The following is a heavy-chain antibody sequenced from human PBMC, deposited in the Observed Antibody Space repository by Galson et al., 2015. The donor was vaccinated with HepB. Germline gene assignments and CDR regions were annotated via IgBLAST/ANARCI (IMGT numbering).Heavy chain of an antibody. V-gene: IGHV3-33*06. CDR1: GFNFRFYA. Sequence: SLRLSCVASGFNFRFYAMHWVRRAPGKGLEWVAFIWYDGTNKFYADSVKGRFTISRDNSENQVYLQMNSLRAEDTAVYFCAKDHNGEGWFDPWGQGALVTVSS. J-gene: IGHJ5*02. CDR3: AKDHNGEGWFDP. D-gene: IGHD2-8*01. CDR2: IWYDGTNK.